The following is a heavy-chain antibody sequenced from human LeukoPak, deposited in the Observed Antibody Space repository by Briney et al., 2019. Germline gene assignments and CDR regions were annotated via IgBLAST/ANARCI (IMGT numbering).Heavy chain of an antibody. CDR3: ARGRAKYYDSSGYYYY. V-gene: IGHV4-34*01. D-gene: IGHD3-22*01. CDR1: GGSFSGYY. Sequence: SETLSLTCAVYGGSFSGYYWSWIRQPPGKGLEWIGGINHSGSTNYNPSLKSRVTISVDTSKNQFSLKLSSVTAADTAVYYCARGRAKYYDSSGYYYYWGQGTLVTVSS. J-gene: IGHJ4*02. CDR2: INHSGST.